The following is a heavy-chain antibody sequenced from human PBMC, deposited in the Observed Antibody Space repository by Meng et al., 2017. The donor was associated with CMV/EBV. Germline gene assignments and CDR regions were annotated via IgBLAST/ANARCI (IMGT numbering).Heavy chain of an antibody. CDR3: ARVPTVTPTASFDY. D-gene: IGHD4-17*01. Sequence: GTMRLSCAVYGGSFSGYYWSWIRQPPGKGLEWIGEINHSGSTNYNPSLKSRVTISVDTSKNQFSLKLSSVTAADTAVYYCARVPTVTPTASFDYWGQGTLVTVSS. CDR2: INHSGST. J-gene: IGHJ4*02. CDR1: GGSFSGYY. V-gene: IGHV4-34*01.